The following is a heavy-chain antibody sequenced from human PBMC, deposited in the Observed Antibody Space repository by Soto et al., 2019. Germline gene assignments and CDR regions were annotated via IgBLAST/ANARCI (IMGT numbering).Heavy chain of an antibody. V-gene: IGHV3-23*01. D-gene: IGHD4-4*01. CDR1: GFTFSSYA. J-gene: IGHJ4*02. Sequence: EVQLLESGGGLVQPGGSLRLSCAASGFTFSSYAMSWVRQAPGKGLEWVSAISGSGGSTYYADSVKGRFTISRDNSKNTLYLQMNSLRAEDTAVYYCAKAVTTVTTTNPPYFDYWGQGTLVTVSS. CDR2: ISGSGGST. CDR3: AKAVTTVTTTNPPYFDY.